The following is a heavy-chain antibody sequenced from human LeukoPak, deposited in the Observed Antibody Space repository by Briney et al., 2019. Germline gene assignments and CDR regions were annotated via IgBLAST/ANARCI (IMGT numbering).Heavy chain of an antibody. Sequence: SETLSLTCAVYGRSFSGYYWSWIRQPPGKRLEWHGEINHSGSTNYNPSLKSRVTISVDTSKNQFSLKLSSVTAADTAVYYCARLRGTTIFAGYMDVWGKGTTVTISS. D-gene: IGHD3-9*01. CDR2: INHSGST. J-gene: IGHJ6*03. CDR3: ARLRGTTIFAGYMDV. V-gene: IGHV4-34*01. CDR1: GRSFSGYY.